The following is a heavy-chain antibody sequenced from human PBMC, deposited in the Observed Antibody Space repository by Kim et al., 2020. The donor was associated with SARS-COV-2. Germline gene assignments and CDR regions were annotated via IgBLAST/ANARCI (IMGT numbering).Heavy chain of an antibody. Sequence: SETLSLTCAVYGGSFSGYYWSWIRQPPGKGLEWIGEINHSGSTNYNPSLKSRVTISVDTSKNQFSLKLSSVTAADTAVYYCARPNYYGSGSYYIVGRRGFDPWGQGTLVTVSS. J-gene: IGHJ5*02. CDR1: GGSFSGYY. V-gene: IGHV4-34*01. CDR3: ARPNYYGSGSYYIVGRRGFDP. D-gene: IGHD3-10*01. CDR2: INHSGST.